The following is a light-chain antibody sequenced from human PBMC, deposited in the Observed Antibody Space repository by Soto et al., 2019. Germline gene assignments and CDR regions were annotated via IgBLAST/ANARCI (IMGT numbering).Light chain of an antibody. Sequence: DIVLKQSPATLALSPGERAALSCLASQSVSTYLAWCQQKPGQAPRLLIYGASARALGIPDRFSGSGSGTEFSFTVTSLQSEDFAVYYCQQYDQWPITFGQGTRLEI. CDR3: QQYDQWPIT. J-gene: IGKJ5*01. CDR1: QSVSTY. CDR2: GAS. V-gene: IGKV3-15*01.